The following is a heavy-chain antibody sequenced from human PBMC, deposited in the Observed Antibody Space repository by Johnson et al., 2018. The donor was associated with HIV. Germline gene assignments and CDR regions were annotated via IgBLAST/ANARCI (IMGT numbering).Heavy chain of an antibody. CDR2: IYSGGYT. CDR3: ARGRALRALDAFDI. D-gene: IGHD4-17*01. J-gene: IGHJ3*02. CDR1: GFTFDDYG. Sequence: VQLVESGGGLVKPGGSLRLSCAASGFTFDDYGMSWVRQAPGKGLEWVSVIYSGGYTYSADSVKGRFTISRDNSKNTLYLQMNSLRAEDTAVYYCARGRALRALDAFDIWGQGTMVTVSS. V-gene: IGHV3-23*03.